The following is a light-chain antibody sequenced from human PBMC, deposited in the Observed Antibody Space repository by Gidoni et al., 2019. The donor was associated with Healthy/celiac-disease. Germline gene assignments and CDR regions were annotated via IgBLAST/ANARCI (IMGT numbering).Light chain of an antibody. CDR2: DSS. Sequence: IQMTKSPSSLSASVGDRVTITCQASPDISNYLNWYQQKPGKAPKLLIYDSSNLAPGVPSRFSGSGSGTDFTFTISRLQPEDIATYYCQQYDNLITFGQGTRLEL. CDR3: QQYDNLIT. J-gene: IGKJ5*01. CDR1: PDISNY. V-gene: IGKV1-33*01.